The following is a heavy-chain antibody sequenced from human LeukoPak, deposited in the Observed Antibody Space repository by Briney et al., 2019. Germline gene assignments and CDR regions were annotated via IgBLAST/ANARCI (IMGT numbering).Heavy chain of an antibody. CDR2: ISWNSGSI. CDR1: GFTFDDYA. D-gene: IGHD3-10*01. V-gene: IGHV3-9*01. J-gene: IGHJ4*02. Sequence: PGRSLRLSCAASGFTFDDYAMHWVRQAPGEGLEWVSGISWNSGSIGYADSVKGRFTISRDNAKNSLYLQMNSLRAEDTALYYCATPYYYGSGSYYNLPDYWGQGTLVTVSS. CDR3: ATPYYYGSGSYYNLPDY.